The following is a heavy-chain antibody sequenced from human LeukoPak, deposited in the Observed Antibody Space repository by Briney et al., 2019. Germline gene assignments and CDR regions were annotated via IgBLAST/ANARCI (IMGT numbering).Heavy chain of an antibody. D-gene: IGHD3-22*01. Sequence: ASVKLSCKASGGTFSSYAISWVRQAPGQGLEWMGRIIPILGIANYAKKFQGRVTITADKSTSTAYMELSRLRSEDTAVYYVERAKGYYYDSSGYYYLIAWFDPWGQGTLVTVSS. CDR3: ERAKGYYYDSSGYYYLIAWFDP. V-gene: IGHV1-69*04. J-gene: IGHJ5*02. CDR2: IIPILGIA. CDR1: GGTFSSYA.